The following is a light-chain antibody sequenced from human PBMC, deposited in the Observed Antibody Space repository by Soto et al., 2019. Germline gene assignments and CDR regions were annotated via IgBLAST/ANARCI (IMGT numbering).Light chain of an antibody. CDR3: SSFAGTFFV. J-gene: IGLJ1*01. V-gene: IGLV2-8*01. CDR2: EVN. Sequence: QSALTQPPSASGSPGQSVIISCTGTSSDVGGYNYVSWYQQHPGKVPKVLISEVNKRPSGVPDRFSGSKSGNTASLTVSGLQADDEADYYCSSFAGTFFVFGTGTKVTVL. CDR1: SSDVGGYNY.